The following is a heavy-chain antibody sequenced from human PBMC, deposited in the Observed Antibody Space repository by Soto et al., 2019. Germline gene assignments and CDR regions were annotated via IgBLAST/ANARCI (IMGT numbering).Heavy chain of an antibody. CDR2: INPNSGGT. Sequence: QVQLVQSGAEVKKPGASVKVSCKASGYTFTGYYMHWVRQAPGQGLEWMGWINPNSGGTNYAQKFQGRVTMTRDTSISTAYMELSRLRSDDTAVYYCARDYVDIVATITPYYGMDVWCQGTTVTVSS. J-gene: IGHJ6*02. CDR1: GYTFTGYY. V-gene: IGHV1-2*02. D-gene: IGHD5-12*01. CDR3: ARDYVDIVATITPYYGMDV.